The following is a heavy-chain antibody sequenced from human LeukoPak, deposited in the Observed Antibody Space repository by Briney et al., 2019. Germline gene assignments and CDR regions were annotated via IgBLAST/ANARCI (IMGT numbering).Heavy chain of an antibody. Sequence: GGSLRLSCAASGFTFSNYNINWVRQAPGKGLEWVSYISDNTGTIYYADSVQGRFTISRDNAKNSLFLQMNSLRAEDTAVYYRARVGYSSSFDLWGQGTLVTVSS. D-gene: IGHD6-13*01. CDR3: ARVGYSSSFDL. J-gene: IGHJ4*02. CDR2: ISDNTGTI. V-gene: IGHV3-48*01. CDR1: GFTFSNYN.